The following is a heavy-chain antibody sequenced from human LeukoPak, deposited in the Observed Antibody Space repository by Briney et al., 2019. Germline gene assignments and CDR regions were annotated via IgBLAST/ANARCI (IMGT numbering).Heavy chain of an antibody. CDR2: IFSNDEK. J-gene: IGHJ4*02. V-gene: IGHV2-26*01. CDR1: GFSLNTARMG. D-gene: IGHD3-16*02. Sequence: ESGPTLVNPTETLTLTCTVSGFSGFSLNTARMGVSWIRQPPGKALEWLAHIFSNDEKSYRTSLKSRLTISKDPSKSQVVLTMTSMDPADTATYYCARTDYDYVWGSYHPLDQWGQGTLVTVSS. CDR3: ARTDYDYVWGSYHPLDQ.